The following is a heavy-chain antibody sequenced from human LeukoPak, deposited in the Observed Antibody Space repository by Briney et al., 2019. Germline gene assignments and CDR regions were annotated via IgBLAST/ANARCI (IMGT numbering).Heavy chain of an antibody. D-gene: IGHD3-16*01. Sequence: GGSLRLSCAASGFSFSKYWMHWVRQTPGEGLVWVARIKEDGTYTSYADSVKGRFTISRDNARNTLFLQMNSLRAEDTAVYYCARDFYMGITPGDAFDFWGHGTLVTVSS. J-gene: IGHJ4*01. CDR3: ARDFYMGITPGDAFDF. CDR2: IKEDGTYT. CDR1: GFSFSKYW. V-gene: IGHV3-74*01.